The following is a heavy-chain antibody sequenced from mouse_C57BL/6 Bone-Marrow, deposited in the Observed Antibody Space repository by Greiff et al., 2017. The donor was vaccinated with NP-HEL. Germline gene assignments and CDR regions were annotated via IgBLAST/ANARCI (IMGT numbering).Heavy chain of an antibody. J-gene: IGHJ4*01. D-gene: IGHD1-1*01. V-gene: IGHV1-5*01. CDR2: IYPGNSDT. CDR1: GYTFTSYW. CDR3: TKKGITTDAMDY. Sequence: VQLQQSGTVLARPGASVKMSCKTSGYTFTSYWMHWVKQRPGQGLEWIGAIYPGNSDTSYNQKFKGKAKLTAVTSASTAYMELSSLTNEDSAVYYCTKKGITTDAMDYWGKGTSVTVST.